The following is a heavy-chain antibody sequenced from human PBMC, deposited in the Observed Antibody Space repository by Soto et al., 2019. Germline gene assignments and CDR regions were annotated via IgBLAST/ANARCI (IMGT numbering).Heavy chain of an antibody. J-gene: IGHJ6*02. D-gene: IGHD1-26*01. CDR2: INANSGCT. CDR1: GYTFTGYY. CDR3: ARDHSGYYYGHYYDGMDV. Sequence: ASVKVSCKASGYTFTGYYMHGVRQAPGQGLEWRGWINANSGCTNYAQQFQGRVTMTRDTSISTAYMELTWLRSDDTAVYYCARDHSGYYYGHYYDGMDVWGQGTTVTVSS. V-gene: IGHV1-2*02.